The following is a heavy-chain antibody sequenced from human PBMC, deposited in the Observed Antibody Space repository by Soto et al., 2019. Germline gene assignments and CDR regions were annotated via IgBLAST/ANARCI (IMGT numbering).Heavy chain of an antibody. V-gene: IGHV4-59*08. CDR2: IYYSGSA. CDR1: GGSISSYY. D-gene: IGHD4-17*01. CDR3: ARRYGGAFDI. J-gene: IGHJ3*02. Sequence: QVQLQESGPGLVKPSETLSLTCTVSGGSISSYYWSWIRQPPGKGLEWIGYIYYSGSANYNPSLKIRVTISVGTSKNQFSLKLSSLTAADTAVYYCARRYGGAFDIWGQGTMVTVSS.